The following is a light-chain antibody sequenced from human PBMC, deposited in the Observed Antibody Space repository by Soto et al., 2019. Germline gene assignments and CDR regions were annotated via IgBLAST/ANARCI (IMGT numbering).Light chain of an antibody. CDR3: QQYNTYWT. CDR2: DAS. CDR1: QNVNNW. Sequence: DIQMTQFPSALSASVGDRVTITCRASQNVNNWLAWYQHKPGKAPQLLIYDASVLETGVPSRFSGSGSGTEFTLAISGLQSDDFATYYGQQYNTYWTFGQGPNVEVK. V-gene: IGKV1-5*01. J-gene: IGKJ1*01.